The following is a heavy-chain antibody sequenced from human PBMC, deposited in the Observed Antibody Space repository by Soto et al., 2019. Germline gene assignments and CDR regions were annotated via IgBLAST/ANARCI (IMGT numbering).Heavy chain of an antibody. D-gene: IGHD1-20*01. CDR3: ARQVPRGVYKGHPGAFDI. CDR2: ISGSGGST. J-gene: IGHJ3*02. V-gene: IGHV3-23*01. Sequence: GGSLRLSCAASGFTFSSYAMSWVRQAPGKGLEWVSAISGSGGSTYYADSVKGRFTISRDNSKNTLYLQMNSLKASDTAMYYCARQVPRGVYKGHPGAFDIWGQGTMVTVSS. CDR1: GFTFSSYA.